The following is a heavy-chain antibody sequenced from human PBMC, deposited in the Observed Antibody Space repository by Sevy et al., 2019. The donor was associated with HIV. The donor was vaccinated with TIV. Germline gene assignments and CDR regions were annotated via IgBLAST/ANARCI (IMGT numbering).Heavy chain of an antibody. J-gene: IGHJ3*02. CDR3: AKDFRYCSGISCYSLFDM. V-gene: IGHV3-23*01. CDR2: ISGSGGTT. D-gene: IGHD2-15*01. CDR1: GITFSSYA. Sequence: GGSLRLSCAASGITFSSYAMNWDRQAPGRGLEWVSSISGSGGTTYFADSVKGRFTISRDNSKNTLYLQMNTLRAEDTAIYYCAKDFRYCSGISCYSLFDMWGQGTMVTVSS.